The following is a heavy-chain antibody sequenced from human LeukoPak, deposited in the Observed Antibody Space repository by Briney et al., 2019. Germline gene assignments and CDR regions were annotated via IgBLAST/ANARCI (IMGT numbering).Heavy chain of an antibody. CDR3: ARPGGSYPYYFDY. CDR2: IYYSGST. Sequence: KPSETLSLXCTVSGGSISSSSYYWGWNRQPPGKGLEWIGSIYYSGSTYYNPSLKSRVTISVDTSKNQFSLKLSSVTAADTAVYYCARPGGSYPYYFDYWGQGTLVTVSS. J-gene: IGHJ4*02. CDR1: GGSISSSSYY. V-gene: IGHV4-39*01. D-gene: IGHD1-26*01.